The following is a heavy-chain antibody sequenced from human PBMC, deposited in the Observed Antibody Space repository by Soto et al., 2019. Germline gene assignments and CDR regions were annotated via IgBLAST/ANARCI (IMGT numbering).Heavy chain of an antibody. D-gene: IGHD3-22*01. V-gene: IGHV4-34*01. CDR1: GGSFSGYY. CDR2: INHSGST. CDR3: ARSTMIRVFDI. Sequence: NPSETLSLTCAVYGGSFSGYYWSWIRQPPGKGLEWIGEINHSGSTNYNPSLKSRVTISVGTSKNQFSLKLSSVTAADTAVYYCARSTMIRVFDIWGQGTMVTVSS. J-gene: IGHJ3*02.